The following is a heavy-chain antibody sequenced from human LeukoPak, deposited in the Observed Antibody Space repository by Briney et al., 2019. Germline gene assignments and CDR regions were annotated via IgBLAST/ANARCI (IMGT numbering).Heavy chain of an antibody. V-gene: IGHV4-59*01. Sequence: GSLRLSCVASGFTFSSNGMSWIRQPPGKGLEWIGYIYYSGSTNYNPSLKSRVTISVDTSKNQFSLKLSSVTAADTAVYYCARGRSIYYYYYYMDVWGKGTTVTISS. J-gene: IGHJ6*03. CDR2: IYYSGST. CDR3: ARGRSIYYYYYYMDV. D-gene: IGHD1-14*01. CDR1: GFTFSSNG.